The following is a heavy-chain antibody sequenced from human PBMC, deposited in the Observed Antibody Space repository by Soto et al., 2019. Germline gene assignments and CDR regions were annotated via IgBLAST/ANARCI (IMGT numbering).Heavy chain of an antibody. V-gene: IGHV3-9*01. Sequence: GGSLRLSCAASGFTFDDYAMHWVRQVPGKGLEWVSGINWNSGSIGYGDSVKGRFAISRDNAKNSLHLQMNSLSAEDTAFYYCVKDESINWYSGHFRHWGQGILVTVSS. D-gene: IGHD6-13*01. CDR3: VKDESINWYSGHFRH. J-gene: IGHJ1*01. CDR1: GFTFDDYA. CDR2: INWNSGSI.